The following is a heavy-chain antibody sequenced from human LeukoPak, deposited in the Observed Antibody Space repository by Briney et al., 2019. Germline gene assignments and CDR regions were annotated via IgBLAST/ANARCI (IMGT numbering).Heavy chain of an antibody. D-gene: IGHD4-23*01. CDR3: ARGEDSTVVTPYYMDV. Sequence: GASVKVSCKASGYTFIDYYIHWVRQAPGQGLEWMGIINPSGGSTNYAQKFQGRVTMTRDTSTSTVYMELSRLRSDDTAVYYCARGEDSTVVTPYYMDVWGKGTTVTVSS. J-gene: IGHJ6*03. CDR2: INPSGGST. V-gene: IGHV1-46*01. CDR1: GYTFIDYY.